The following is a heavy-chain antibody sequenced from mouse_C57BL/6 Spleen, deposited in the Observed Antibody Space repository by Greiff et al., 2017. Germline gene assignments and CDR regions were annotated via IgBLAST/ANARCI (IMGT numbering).Heavy chain of an antibody. CDR2: IDPEDGET. CDR1: GFNFKDYY. CDR3: ASRDCDY. Sequence: EVQRVESGAELVKPGASVKLSCTASGFNFKDYYMHWVKQRPEQGLEWIGRIDPEDGETKYAPKFPGKATITADTSSNTAYLQLSSLTSEDTAVYYCASRDCDYWGQGTTLTVSA. J-gene: IGHJ2*01. V-gene: IGHV14-2*01.